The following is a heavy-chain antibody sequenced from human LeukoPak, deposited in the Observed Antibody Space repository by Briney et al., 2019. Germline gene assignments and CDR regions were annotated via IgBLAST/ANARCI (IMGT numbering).Heavy chain of an antibody. J-gene: IGHJ4*02. V-gene: IGHV4-31*03. CDR1: GGSISSGGYY. CDR2: IYYSGST. Sequence: PSETLSLTCTVSGGSISSGGYYWSWIRQHPGKGLEWIGYIYYSGSTYYNPSLKSRVTISVDTSKNQFSLKLSSVTAADTAVYYCARGRYDSSGYRRTYYFDYWGQGTLVTVSS. D-gene: IGHD3-22*01. CDR3: ARGRYDSSGYRRTYYFDY.